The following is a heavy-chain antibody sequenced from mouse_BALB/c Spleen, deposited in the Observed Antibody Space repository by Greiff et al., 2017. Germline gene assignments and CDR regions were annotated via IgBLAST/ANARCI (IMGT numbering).Heavy chain of an antibody. V-gene: IGHV1-82*01. Sequence: QVQLQQPGPELVKPGASVKISCKASGYAFSSSWMNWVKQRPGQGLEWIGRIYPGDGDTNYNGKFKGKATLTADKSSSTAYMQLSSLTSVDSAVYFCARWMDYWGQGTSVTVSS. CDR1: GYAFSSSW. J-gene: IGHJ4*01. CDR3: ARWMDY. CDR2: IYPGDGDT.